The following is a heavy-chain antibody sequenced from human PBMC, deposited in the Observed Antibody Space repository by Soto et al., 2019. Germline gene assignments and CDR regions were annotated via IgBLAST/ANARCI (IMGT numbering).Heavy chain of an antibody. J-gene: IGHJ4*02. CDR1: GFTFSSYA. CDR2: ISGSGGGT. CDR3: ARESDH. V-gene: IGHV3-23*01. Sequence: GGSLRLSCAASGFTFSSYAMSWVRQAPGKGLEWVSTISGSGGGTYYADSMKGRFTISRDDSKNTLYLQMYSLRVEDTAVYYCARESDHWGQGTLVTVSS.